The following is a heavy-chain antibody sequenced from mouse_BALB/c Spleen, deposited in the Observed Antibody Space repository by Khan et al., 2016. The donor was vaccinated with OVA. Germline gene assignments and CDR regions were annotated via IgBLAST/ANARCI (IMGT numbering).Heavy chain of an antibody. D-gene: IGHD2-1*01. CDR1: GYAFTHYL. CDR3: ARDDYDNFLYFDS. J-gene: IGHJ2*01. CDR2: INPGSGST. V-gene: IGHV1-54*01. Sequence: VQLQQSGGEVIRPGTSVKVSCKASGYAFTHYLIEWVKQRPGQGLEWIGVINPGSGSTNYNEKFKGKAILTADKSSSTAYMQLGSLTSDDSAVYFCARDDYDNFLYFDSWGQGTTLTVSS.